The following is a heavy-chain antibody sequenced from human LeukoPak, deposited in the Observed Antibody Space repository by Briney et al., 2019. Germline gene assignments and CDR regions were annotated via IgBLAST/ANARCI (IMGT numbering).Heavy chain of an antibody. V-gene: IGHV5-51*01. CDR2: IYPGDSDT. CDR3: VTLYSSTWPIY. D-gene: IGHD6-13*01. J-gene: IGHJ4*02. CDR1: GYSFTSYW. Sequence: KTGESLKISCKASGYSFTSYWIGWVRQMPGKGLEWMGIIYPGDSDTRYSPSFQGQVTISVDKSISTAYLQWSSLKASDTAMYYCVTLYSSTWPIYWGQGTLVTVSS.